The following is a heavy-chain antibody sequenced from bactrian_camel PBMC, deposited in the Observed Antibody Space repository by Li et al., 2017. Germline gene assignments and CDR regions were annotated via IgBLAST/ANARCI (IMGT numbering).Heavy chain of an antibody. CDR1: GFVFSDYA. D-gene: IGHD6*01. Sequence: VQLVESGGGLVQPGGSLRLSCVASGFVFSDYAITWVRQAPGKEIERVATIDSEGSAYYADSVKGRFTVSRDKAKNTLYLQMNSLKPEDTGMYYCSALRLDGPGTCWDRLSTVENTYSGQGTQVTVS. CDR2: IDSEGSA. J-gene: IGHJ4*01. CDR3: SALRLDGPGTCWDRLSTVENTY. V-gene: IGHV3S10*01.